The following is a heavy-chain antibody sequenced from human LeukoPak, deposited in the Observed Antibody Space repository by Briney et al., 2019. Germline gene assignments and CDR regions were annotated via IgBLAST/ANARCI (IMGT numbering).Heavy chain of an antibody. J-gene: IGHJ4*02. CDR1: GFTFSSYA. V-gene: IGHV3-23*01. Sequence: PGGSLRLSCAASGFTFSSYAMSWVRQAPGKGLEWVSAISGSGASTYYADSVKGRFTISRDNAKNSLYLQMNSLRAEDTAVYYCARTQDYYDSSGYLFWGQGTLVTVSS. D-gene: IGHD3-22*01. CDR3: ARTQDYYDSSGYLF. CDR2: ISGSGAST.